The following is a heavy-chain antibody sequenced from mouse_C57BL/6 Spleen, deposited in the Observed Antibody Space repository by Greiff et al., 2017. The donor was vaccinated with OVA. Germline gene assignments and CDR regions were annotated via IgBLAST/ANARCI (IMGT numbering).Heavy chain of an antibody. CDR2: IDPSDSYT. CDR3: ARWDYPFAY. Sequence: VQLQQSGAELVMPGASVKLSCKASGYTFTSYWMHWVKQRPGQGLEWIGEIDPSDSYTNYNQKFKGKSTLTVDKSSSTAYMQLSSLTSEDSAVYYCARWDYPFAYWGQGTLVTVSA. V-gene: IGHV1-69*01. CDR1: GYTFTSYW. J-gene: IGHJ3*01. D-gene: IGHD2-4*01.